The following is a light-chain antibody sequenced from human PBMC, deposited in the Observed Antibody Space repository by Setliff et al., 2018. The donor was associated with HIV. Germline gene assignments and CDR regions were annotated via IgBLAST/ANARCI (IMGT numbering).Light chain of an antibody. CDR1: NSDIGTFDL. CDR3: CSYAGGTKYV. CDR2: EVT. Sequence: QSALAQPASVSGSPGQSITISCTGTNSDIGTFDLVSWYQQHPGKVPKLVIFEVTKRPSGISNRFSGSRSGNTASLTISGLQTEDEADYYCCSYAGGTKYVVGTGTKVTVL. J-gene: IGLJ1*01. V-gene: IGLV2-23*02.